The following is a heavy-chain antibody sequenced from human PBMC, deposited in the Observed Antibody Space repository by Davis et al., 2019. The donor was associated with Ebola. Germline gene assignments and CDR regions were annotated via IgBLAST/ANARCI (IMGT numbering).Heavy chain of an antibody. J-gene: IGHJ4*02. CDR1: GFIFSSYT. V-gene: IGHV3-21*01. CDR2: ISSSSSYI. Sequence: PGGSLRLSCAASGFIFSSYTMNWVRQAPGKGLEWVSSISSSSSYIYYADSVKGRLTISRDNSQNTLYLQMNSLRAEDTAVYYCARAPSGYSSSFDYWGQGTLVTVSS. CDR3: ARAPSGYSSSFDY. D-gene: IGHD6-13*01.